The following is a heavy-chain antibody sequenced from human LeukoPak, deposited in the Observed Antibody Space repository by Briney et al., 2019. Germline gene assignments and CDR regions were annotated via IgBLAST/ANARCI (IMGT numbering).Heavy chain of an antibody. V-gene: IGHV4-61*02. CDR3: ARVQYYGGLNDNWSDP. CDR1: GGAISSGSYY. Sequence: PSETLSLTCTVSGGAISSGSYYWSCIRPPAGERLEWIGRIYTSGSTNYNPSLKSRVTISVDTSKNQFSLKLSSVTAADTAVYYCARVQYYGGLNDNWSDPWGQGTLVTVSS. J-gene: IGHJ5*02. CDR2: IYTSGST. D-gene: IGHD4-23*01.